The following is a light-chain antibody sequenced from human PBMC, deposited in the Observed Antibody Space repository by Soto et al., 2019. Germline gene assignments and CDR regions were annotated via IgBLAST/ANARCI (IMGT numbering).Light chain of an antibody. CDR1: SSDVGSYNL. V-gene: IGLV2-23*01. CDR3: CSYAGSSTYWV. J-gene: IGLJ3*02. CDR2: EGS. Sequence: QSALTQPASVSGSPGQSITISCTGTSSDVGSYNLVSWYQQHPGKAPKLMIYEGSKRPSGVSNRFSGSKSGNTASLTTYGLQAEDEADYYCCSYAGSSTYWVFGGGTKLTVL.